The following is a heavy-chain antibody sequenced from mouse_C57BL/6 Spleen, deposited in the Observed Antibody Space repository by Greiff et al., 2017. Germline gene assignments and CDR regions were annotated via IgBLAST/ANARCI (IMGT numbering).Heavy chain of an antibody. V-gene: IGHV1-80*01. J-gene: IGHJ1*03. CDR2: IYPGDGDT. Sequence: QVQLQQSGAELVKPGASVKISCKASGYAFSSYWMNWVKQRPGKGLEWIGQIYPGDGDTNYNGKFKGKATLTADKSSSTAYMQLSSLTSEDSAVYFGARRDYYGSRGYFDVWGTGTTGTVSS. CDR3: ARRDYYGSRGYFDV. CDR1: GYAFSSYW. D-gene: IGHD1-1*01.